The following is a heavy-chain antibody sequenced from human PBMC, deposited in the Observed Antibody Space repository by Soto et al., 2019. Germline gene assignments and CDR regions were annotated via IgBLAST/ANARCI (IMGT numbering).Heavy chain of an antibody. CDR2: IKQEGTET. D-gene: IGHD3-22*01. V-gene: IGHV3-7*04. J-gene: IGHJ6*02. CDR3: ARGDYYDNSGYYYTYNYYGLDV. Sequence: PGGSLRLSCEPSAFTFDDYWMNWVRQAPGKGLEWVGNIKQEGTETYYGDSVKGRFTISRDNAKNSVYLQMSSLRAEDTAVYFCARGDYYDNSGYYYTYNYYGLDVWGQGTAVTVSS. CDR1: AFTFDDYW.